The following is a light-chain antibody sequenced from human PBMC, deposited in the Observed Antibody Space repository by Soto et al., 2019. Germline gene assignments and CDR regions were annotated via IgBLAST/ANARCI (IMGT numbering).Light chain of an antibody. V-gene: IGKV1-39*01. CDR2: DTS. CDR3: QQSYTTAWT. J-gene: IGKJ1*01. Sequence: DIQMTQSPSSLSASVGDRVTITCQASQDISNYLNWYQQKPGKAPKLLIYDTSSLQSGVPSRFSGSGSGTDFTLTISSLHPEDFATYYCQQSYTTAWTFGQGTKVDIK. CDR1: QDISNY.